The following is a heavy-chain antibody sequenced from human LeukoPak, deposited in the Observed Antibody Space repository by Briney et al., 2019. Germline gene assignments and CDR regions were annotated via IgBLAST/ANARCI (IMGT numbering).Heavy chain of an antibody. CDR2: INPSGGST. Sequence: ASVKVSCKASGYTFSSYYMHWVRQAPGQGLEWMGVINPSGGSTTYAQKFQGRVTMTRDTSTSTVYMEVSSLRSQDRAVYYCERGGSSSEFDYWGQGPLVTVSS. CDR1: GYTFSSYY. V-gene: IGHV1-46*01. D-gene: IGHD6-6*01. CDR3: ERGGSSSEFDY. J-gene: IGHJ4*02.